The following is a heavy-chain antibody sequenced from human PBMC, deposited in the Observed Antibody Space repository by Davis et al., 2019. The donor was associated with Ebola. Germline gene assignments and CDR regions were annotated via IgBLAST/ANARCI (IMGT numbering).Heavy chain of an antibody. J-gene: IGHJ6*02. D-gene: IGHD6-13*01. CDR3: VRDTEYRLLVNPDGMDV. V-gene: IGHV3-7*01. CDR2: IKQDGIET. Sequence: GESLKISCAASGFTVNNNFINWVRQAPGKGLEWVATIKQDGIETNYGDSVKGRFTISRDNAKNSLFLQMNALRADDTAVYYCVRDTEYRLLVNPDGMDVWGQGTTVTVSS. CDR1: GFTVNNNF.